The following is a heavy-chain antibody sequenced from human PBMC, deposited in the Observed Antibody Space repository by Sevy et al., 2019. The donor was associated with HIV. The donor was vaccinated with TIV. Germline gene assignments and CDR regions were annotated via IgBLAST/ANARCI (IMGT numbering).Heavy chain of an antibody. Sequence: GGSLRLSCAASGFTFSSYSMNWVRQAPGKGLEWVSSISSSSSYIYYADSVKGRFTISRDNAKNSLYLQMNSLRAEDTAVYYCARDLGFKAEPGADYYFDYWGQGTLVTASS. CDR2: ISSSSSYI. D-gene: IGHD1-26*01. CDR1: GFTFSSYS. J-gene: IGHJ4*02. V-gene: IGHV3-21*01. CDR3: ARDLGFKAEPGADYYFDY.